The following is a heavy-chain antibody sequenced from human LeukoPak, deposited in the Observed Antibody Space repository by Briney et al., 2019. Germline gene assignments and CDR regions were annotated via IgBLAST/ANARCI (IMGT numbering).Heavy chain of an antibody. D-gene: IGHD6-13*01. CDR2: ISYDGSNK. J-gene: IGHJ4*02. CDR3: AKDRSFSSSWPPSGH. Sequence: PGGSLRLSCAASGFTLSSYWMSWVRQAPGKGLEWVAVISYDGSNKYYADSVKGRFSISRDNSKNTLYLQVNSLRAEDTAVYYCAKDRSFSSSWPPSGHWGQGTLVTVSS. CDR1: GFTLSSYW. V-gene: IGHV3-30*18.